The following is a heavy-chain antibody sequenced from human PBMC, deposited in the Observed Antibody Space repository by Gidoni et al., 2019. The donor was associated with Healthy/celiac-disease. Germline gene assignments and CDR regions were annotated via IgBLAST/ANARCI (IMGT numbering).Heavy chain of an antibody. CDR2: IKSKTDGGTT. V-gene: IGHV3-15*01. CDR1: GFTFSNGG. D-gene: IGHD1-26*01. J-gene: IGHJ4*02. Sequence: EVQLVESGGGLVKPGGSLRLSCAASGFTFSNGGMSWVRQAPGKGLEWVGRIKSKTDGGTTDYAAPVKGRFTISRDDSKNTLYLQMNSLKTEDTAVYYCTTVGEFSGTLAIDYWGQGTLVTVSS. CDR3: TTVGEFSGTLAIDY.